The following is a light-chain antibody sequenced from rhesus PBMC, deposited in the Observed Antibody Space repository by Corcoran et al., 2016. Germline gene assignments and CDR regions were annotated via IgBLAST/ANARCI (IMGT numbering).Light chain of an antibody. CDR3: QQYSSRPLT. J-gene: IGKJ4*01. CDR1: QGISSW. CDR2: KAA. V-gene: IGKV1-22*01. Sequence: DIQMTQSPSSLSASVGDTVTITCRASQGISSWLAWYQQKPGKAPKLLIYKAASLQSGVPSRFSGMGSVTAFTLTISSLQSEHFATYYCQQYSSRPLTFGGGTKVELK.